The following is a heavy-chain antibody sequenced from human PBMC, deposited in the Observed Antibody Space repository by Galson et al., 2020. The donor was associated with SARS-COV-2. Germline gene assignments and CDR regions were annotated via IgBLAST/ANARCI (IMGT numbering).Heavy chain of an antibody. CDR2: IYWNDGE. J-gene: IGHJ4*02. V-gene: IGHV2-5*01. CDR3: AHLGPGYFDY. CDR1: GFSLSTSGVG. D-gene: IGHD1-1*01. Sequence: SGPTLVKPTQTLTLTCTFSGFSLSTSGVGVGWIHQPPGKALEWLSLIYWNDGERYSPSLKSRLTITKDTSKNQVVLTMTNMDPVDTATYYCAHLGPGYFDYWGQGTLVTVSS.